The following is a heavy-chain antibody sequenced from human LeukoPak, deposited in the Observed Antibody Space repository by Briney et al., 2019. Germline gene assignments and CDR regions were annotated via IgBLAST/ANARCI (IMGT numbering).Heavy chain of an antibody. V-gene: IGHV3-74*01. D-gene: IGHD6-19*01. J-gene: IGHJ6*02. CDR1: GFTFSSYW. CDR2: IKSDGSST. Sequence: GGSLRLSCAASGFTFSSYWMHWVRQAPGKGLVWVSRIKSDGSSTNYADSVKGRFTISGDNAKNTLYLEMNSLRAEDTAVYYCARKYTSDRSYGMDVWGQGTTVTVSS. CDR3: ARKYTSDRSYGMDV.